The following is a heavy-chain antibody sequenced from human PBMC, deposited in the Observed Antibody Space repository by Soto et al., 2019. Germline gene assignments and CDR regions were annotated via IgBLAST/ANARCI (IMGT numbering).Heavy chain of an antibody. CDR2: ITGSGDGT. D-gene: IGHD3-16*02. V-gene: IGHV3-23*01. Sequence: GGSLRLSCAASGSTFSSYAMSWVRQAPGKGLEWVSSITGSGDGTYYADSVKGRFTISRDNSKNTLYLQMNSLRAEDTAMYYCATFDMITFGGLIVSPFDYWGQGTLVTVSS. CDR3: ATFDMITFGGLIVSPFDY. J-gene: IGHJ4*02. CDR1: GSTFSSYA.